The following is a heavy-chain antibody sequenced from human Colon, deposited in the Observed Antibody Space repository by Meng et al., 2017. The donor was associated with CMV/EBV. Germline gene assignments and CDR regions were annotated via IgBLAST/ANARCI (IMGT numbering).Heavy chain of an antibody. CDR2: VHSGDSRT. J-gene: IGHJ4*02. CDR1: GFTFTTYS. CDR3: ARGRRYCTSDSCYIFDS. V-gene: IGHV3-23*03. D-gene: IGHD2-2*02. Sequence: GGSLRLSCAASGFTFTTYSMAWVRQAPGKGLEWVSIVHSGDSRTQYADSVTGRFTISRDSSKNTLYLQMNNVRPEDTAIYYCARGRRYCTSDSCYIFDSWGQGTLVTVSS.